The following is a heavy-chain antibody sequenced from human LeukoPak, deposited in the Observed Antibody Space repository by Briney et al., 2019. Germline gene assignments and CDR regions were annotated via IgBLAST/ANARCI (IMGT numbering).Heavy chain of an antibody. D-gene: IGHD3-10*01. V-gene: IGHV4-61*01. J-gene: IGHJ4*02. Sequence: SETLSLTCAVSGGSISSRNWWSWVRQPPGKGLEWIAYIYYSGSTNYNPSLKSRVAISVDTSKNQFSLKLSSVTAADTAVYYCARRYGSGSSGTFDYWGQGTLVTVSS. CDR2: IYYSGST. CDR1: GGSISSRNW. CDR3: ARRYGSGSSGTFDY.